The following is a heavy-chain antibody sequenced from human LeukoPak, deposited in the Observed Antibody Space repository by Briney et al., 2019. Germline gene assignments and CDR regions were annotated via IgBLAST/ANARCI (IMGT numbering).Heavy chain of an antibody. J-gene: IGHJ3*02. CDR3: ARGGIAVQRRDVFDI. D-gene: IGHD6-19*01. CDR2: ISMRTNNI. V-gene: IGHV3-21*01. CDR1: GFTFSTYN. Sequence: GGSLGLSCAASGFTFSTYNMNWVRQAPGKGLEWVSSISMRTNNIYYADSVKGRFTISRDNAKNSLYLQMDSLRADDTAMYYCARGGIAVQRRDVFDIWGQGTMVTVSS.